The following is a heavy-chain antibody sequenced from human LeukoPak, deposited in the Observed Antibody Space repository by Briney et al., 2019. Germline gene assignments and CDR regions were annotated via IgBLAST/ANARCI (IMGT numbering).Heavy chain of an antibody. CDR3: ARASYYYESTGYFPPFDY. Sequence: GGSLRLSCAASGFTFDDYGFNWVRQAPGRGLEWVSGINWNGGSTGYADSVKGRFTISRDNANNSLYLQMNSLRAEDTAFYFCARASYYYESTGYFPPFDYWGRGTLVTVSS. D-gene: IGHD3-22*01. V-gene: IGHV3-20*04. CDR2: INWNGGST. CDR1: GFTFDDYG. J-gene: IGHJ4*02.